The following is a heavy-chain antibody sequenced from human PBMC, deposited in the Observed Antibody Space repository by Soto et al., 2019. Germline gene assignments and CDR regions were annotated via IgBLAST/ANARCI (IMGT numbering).Heavy chain of an antibody. J-gene: IGHJ6*01. Sequence: ASVKVSCKASGYTFTSYDINWVRQATGQGLEWMGWMNPNSGNTGYAQKFQGRVTMTRNTSISTAYMELSSLRSEDTAVYYCAREAKQWLVVYYYYYYGMDFWGQGTTVIVSS. D-gene: IGHD6-19*01. CDR1: GYTFTSYD. V-gene: IGHV1-8*01. CDR3: AREAKQWLVVYYYYYYGMDF. CDR2: MNPNSGNT.